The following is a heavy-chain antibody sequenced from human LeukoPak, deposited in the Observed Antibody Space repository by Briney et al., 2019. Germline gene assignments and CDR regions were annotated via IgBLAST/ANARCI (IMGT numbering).Heavy chain of an antibody. V-gene: IGHV4-59*01. CDR3: ARNYDFWSGYLDY. Sequence: SETLSLTCTLSGGPLSNYYWSWIRQPPGKGLEGIEYIHYSGSTNNNPSLKSRVPIPVDTSKNQFSLKLTSVAAADTAVYYCARNYDFWSGYLDYWGQGTLVTVSS. D-gene: IGHD3-3*01. CDR2: IHYSGST. CDR1: GGPLSNYY. J-gene: IGHJ4*02.